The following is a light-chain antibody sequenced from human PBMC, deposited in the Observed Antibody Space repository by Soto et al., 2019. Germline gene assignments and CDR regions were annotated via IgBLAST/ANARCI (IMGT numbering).Light chain of an antibody. V-gene: IGKV1-5*01. J-gene: IGKJ1*01. Sequence: DIQMTQSPSTLPASVGDRVTMTFRASESISNGLAWYQQKPGTAPELLIYHASTLESGVPSRFSGSGSGTEFTLTISSLQHNDFETYYCQQYMRYSFGQGTKVDIK. CDR1: ESISNG. CDR2: HAS. CDR3: QQYMRYS.